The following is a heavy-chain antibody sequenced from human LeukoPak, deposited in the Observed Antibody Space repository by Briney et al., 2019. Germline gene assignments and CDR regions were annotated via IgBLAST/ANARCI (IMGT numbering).Heavy chain of an antibody. CDR2: ISYDGSNK. V-gene: IGHV3-30*18. Sequence: PGGSLRFSCAASGFTFSSYGMHWVRQAPGKGLEWVAVISYDGSNKYYADSLKGRFTISRDNSKNTLYLHMNSLRAEDTAVYYCANVGGLGYSPGYWGQGTLVTVSS. CDR3: ANVGGLGYSPGY. J-gene: IGHJ4*02. CDR1: GFTFSSYG. D-gene: IGHD2-15*01.